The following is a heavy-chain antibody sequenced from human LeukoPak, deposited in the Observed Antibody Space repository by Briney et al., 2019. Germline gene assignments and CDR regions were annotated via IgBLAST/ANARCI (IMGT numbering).Heavy chain of an antibody. CDR1: GGTFSSYA. J-gene: IGHJ3*02. Sequence: ASVKVSCKASGGTFSSYAISWVRQAPGQGLEWMGGIIPIFGTANYAQKFQGRVTITTDESTSTAYMELSSLRSEDTAVYYCARGPQGYSCDYDGGFDIWGQGTMVTVSS. CDR3: ARGPQGYSCDYDGGFDI. V-gene: IGHV1-69*05. D-gene: IGHD5-18*01. CDR2: IIPIFGTA.